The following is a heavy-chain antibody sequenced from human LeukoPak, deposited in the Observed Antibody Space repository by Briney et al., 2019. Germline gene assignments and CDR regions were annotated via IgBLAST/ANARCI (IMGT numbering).Heavy chain of an antibody. CDR2: IYYSGTT. Sequence: SETLSLTCTVSGGSISTFYWSWIRQRPGKGLEWIGYIYYSGTTNYNPSLKSRVTISLDTSKNHFSLKMRSVTAADTAVYYCARGLYPGDAFDIWGQGTMVTVSS. V-gene: IGHV4-59*08. J-gene: IGHJ3*02. D-gene: IGHD3-16*02. CDR3: ARGLYPGDAFDI. CDR1: GGSISTFY.